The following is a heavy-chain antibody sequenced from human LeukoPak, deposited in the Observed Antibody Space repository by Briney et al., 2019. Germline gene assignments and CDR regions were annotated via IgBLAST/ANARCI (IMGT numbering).Heavy chain of an antibody. J-gene: IGHJ4*02. CDR2: IRSKANSYAT. D-gene: IGHD4-17*01. CDR1: GFTFSGSA. V-gene: IGHV3-73*01. Sequence: GGSLRLPCAASGFTFSGSAMHWVRQASGKGLEWVGRIRSKANSYATAYAASVKGRFTISRDDSKNTAYLQMNSLKTEDTAVYYCTIPLYGDYDRYWGQGTLVTVSS. CDR3: TIPLYGDYDRY.